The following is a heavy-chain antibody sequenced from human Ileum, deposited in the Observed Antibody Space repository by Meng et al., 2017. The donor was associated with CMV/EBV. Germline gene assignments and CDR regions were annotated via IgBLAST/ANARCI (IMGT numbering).Heavy chain of an antibody. J-gene: IGHJ4*02. CDR1: GYSFITYG. Sequence: KTCGYSFITYGINWVRQAPGQRLEWMGWINTNTGNPTYAQDFTGRFVFSLDTSVSTTYLQINSLRTEDSAVYYCTRGDGDHSSKFDYWGQGTLVTVSS. CDR2: INTNTGNP. V-gene: IGHV7-4-1*02. CDR3: TRGDGDHSSKFDY. D-gene: IGHD5-24*01.